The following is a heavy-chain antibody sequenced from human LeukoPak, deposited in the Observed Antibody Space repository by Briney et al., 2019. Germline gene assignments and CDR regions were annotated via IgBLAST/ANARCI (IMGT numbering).Heavy chain of an antibody. Sequence: VGCLRLSCAASGFTSSAYGMSWVRQAPGKGLEWDSTIRGSGGSTYYADSVKGRFSISRDNSKNTLYLQMNSLRAEDMAIYYCAKDLVGMTTVIPWFDPWGQGTLVTVSS. D-gene: IGHD4-17*01. CDR1: GFTSSAYG. V-gene: IGHV3-23*01. CDR2: IRGSGGST. J-gene: IGHJ5*02. CDR3: AKDLVGMTTVIPWFDP.